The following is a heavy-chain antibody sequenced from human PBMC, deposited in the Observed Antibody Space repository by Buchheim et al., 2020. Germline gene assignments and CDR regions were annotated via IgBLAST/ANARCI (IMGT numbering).Heavy chain of an antibody. CDR1: GFTFRNFG. V-gene: IGHV3-33*01. CDR3: ARDRDGVHCFDY. CDR2: IWYDGSDK. D-gene: IGHD5-24*01. J-gene: IGHJ4*02. Sequence: QVQLVESGGGVVQSGMSLRLSCATSGFTFRNFGMHWVRQAPGKGLEWVAVIWYDGSDKYYADSVKGRFIVSRDNSKNTLYLQMNSLRADDTAVYYCARDRDGVHCFDYWGQGTL.